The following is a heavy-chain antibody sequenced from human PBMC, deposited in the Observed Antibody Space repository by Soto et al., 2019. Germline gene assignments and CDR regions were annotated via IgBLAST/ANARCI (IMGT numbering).Heavy chain of an antibody. V-gene: IGHV1-18*01. CDR2: ISAYNGNT. CDR3: ARDQESITDRILQY. Sequence: GASVKVSCKASGDTFASFGFSWVRQAPGQGLEWLGWISAYNGNTHYAQKVRDRATLTTDTSTNTAYMELRSLTSDDTAVYYCARDQESITDRILQYWGQGTRVTVSS. J-gene: IGHJ4*02. CDR1: GDTFASFG. D-gene: IGHD3-10*01.